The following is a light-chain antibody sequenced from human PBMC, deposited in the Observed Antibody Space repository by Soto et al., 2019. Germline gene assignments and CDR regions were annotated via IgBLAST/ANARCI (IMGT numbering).Light chain of an antibody. CDR1: SSDVGAYDY. CDR2: EVT. J-gene: IGLJ7*01. Sequence: QSALTQPPSASGSPGQSVTISCTGTSSDVGAYDYVSWYQQHPGKAPKLMIYEVTKRPSGVPDRFSGSKSGNTASLTVSGLQAEYEADYYCSSFAGSNTPYVFGAGTQLTVL. V-gene: IGLV2-8*01. CDR3: SSFAGSNTPYV.